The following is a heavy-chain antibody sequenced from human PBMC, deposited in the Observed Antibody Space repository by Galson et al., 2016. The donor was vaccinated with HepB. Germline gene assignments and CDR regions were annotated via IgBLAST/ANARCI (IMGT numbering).Heavy chain of an antibody. D-gene: IGHD4-17*01. CDR3: AHRTVPAVTSPFNY. J-gene: IGHJ4*02. Sequence: PALVKPTQTLTLTCTFSGFSLSTSGVGVGWIRQPPGKALEWLALIYWDDDKSYSPSLKSRLTITKDTSKNQVVLTVTDMDPVDTATYYCAHRTVPAVTSPFNYWGQGALVTVSS. CDR2: IYWDDDK. CDR1: GFSLSTSGVG. V-gene: IGHV2-5*02.